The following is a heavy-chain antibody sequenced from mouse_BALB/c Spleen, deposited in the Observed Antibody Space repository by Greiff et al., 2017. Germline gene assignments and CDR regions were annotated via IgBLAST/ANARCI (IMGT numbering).Heavy chain of an antibody. D-gene: IGHD2-1*01. J-gene: IGHJ2*01. V-gene: IGHV5-6-5*01. CDR3: GNPYYFDY. CDR1: GFTFSSYA. CDR2: ISSGGST. Sequence: DVMLVESGGGLVKPGGSLKLSCAASGFTFSSYAMSWVRQTPEKRLEWVASISSGGSTYYPDSVKGRFTISRDNARNILYLQMSSLRSEDTAMYYCGNPYYFDYWGQGTTLTVSS.